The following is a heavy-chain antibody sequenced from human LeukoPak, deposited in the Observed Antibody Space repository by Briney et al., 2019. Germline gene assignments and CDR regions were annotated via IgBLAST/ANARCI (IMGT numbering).Heavy chain of an antibody. V-gene: IGHV4-38-2*02. J-gene: IGHJ6*03. CDR3: VTPRSWELSDMAV. CDR2: VYHNGET. D-gene: IGHD1-26*01. Sequence: SETLSLTCTVSGYSITTNYYWAWIRQSPGTGLEWIGSVYHNGETYYNPSLKSRVIISVDTSKNEFSLRLTSVTAADTAVYYCVTPRSWELSDMAVWGKGTTVTVSS. CDR1: GYSITTNYY.